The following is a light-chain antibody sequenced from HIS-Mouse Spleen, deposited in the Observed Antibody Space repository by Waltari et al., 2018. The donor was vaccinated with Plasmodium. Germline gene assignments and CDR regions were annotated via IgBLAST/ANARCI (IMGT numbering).Light chain of an antibody. J-gene: IGKJ1*01. CDR2: GAS. V-gene: IGKV3-20*01. Sequence: EIVSTQSPGTLSLSPGERATLSCRASQSVSSSYLAWYQQKPGQAPRLLIYGASSRATGIPDRFSGSWSGTDFTLTISRLEPEDFAVYYCQQYGSSSWTFGQGTKVEIK. CDR1: QSVSSSY. CDR3: QQYGSSSWT.